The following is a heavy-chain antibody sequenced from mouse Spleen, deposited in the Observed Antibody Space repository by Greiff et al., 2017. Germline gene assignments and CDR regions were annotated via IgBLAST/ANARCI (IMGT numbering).Heavy chain of an antibody. J-gene: IGHJ2*01. D-gene: IGHD2-14*01. CDR2: IHPNSGST. V-gene: IGHV1-64*01. Sequence: QVQLQQPGAELVKPGASVKLSCKASGYTFTSYWMHWVKQRPGQGLEWIGMIHPNSGSTNYNEKFKSKATLTVDKSSSTAYMQLSSLTSEDSAVYYCARGTYYRYDVRGYFDYWGQGTTLTVSS. CDR1: GYTFTSYW. CDR3: ARGTYYRYDVRGYFDY.